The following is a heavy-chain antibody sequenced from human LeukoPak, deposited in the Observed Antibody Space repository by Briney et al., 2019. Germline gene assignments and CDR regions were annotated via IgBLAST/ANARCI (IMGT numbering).Heavy chain of an antibody. V-gene: IGHV4-39*01. D-gene: IGHD3-10*01. CDR3: VRYYGSGRDADS. Sequence: SETLSLTCTVSSGSIKNSNYYWGWIRQPPGKGLEWIGSIFYDGSADYHPSLKSRVTISVDTSKNIFSLKVKSVTAADTAVYFCVRYYGSGRDADSWGQGTLVTVSS. CDR1: SGSIKNSNYY. CDR2: IFYDGSA. J-gene: IGHJ5*01.